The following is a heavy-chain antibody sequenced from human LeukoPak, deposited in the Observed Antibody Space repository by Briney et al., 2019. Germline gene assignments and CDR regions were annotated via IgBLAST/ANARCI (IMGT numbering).Heavy chain of an antibody. CDR3: AKDLGHIVVVTATPDY. D-gene: IGHD2-21*02. Sequence: GGSLRLSCAASGFTFSSYAMHWVRQAPGRGLEWVAVISFDGRNKYYADSVKGRFTISRDNSKNTLYLQMSSLRAEDTAVYYCAKDLGHIVVVTATPDYWGQGTLVTVSS. V-gene: IGHV3-30*04. J-gene: IGHJ4*02. CDR1: GFTFSSYA. CDR2: ISFDGRNK.